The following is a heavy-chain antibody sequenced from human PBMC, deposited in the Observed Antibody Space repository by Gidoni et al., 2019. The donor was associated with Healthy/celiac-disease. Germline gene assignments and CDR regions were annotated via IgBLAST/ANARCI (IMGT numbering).Heavy chain of an antibody. CDR2: ISGSGGST. CDR1: GFTFSSYA. D-gene: IGHD6-19*01. CDR3: AKDPSNSYSSGWSFLTVSDY. J-gene: IGHJ4*02. Sequence: EVQLLESGGGLVQPGGSLRLSCAASGFTFSSYAMSWVRQAPGKGLEWVSAISGSGGSTYYADSVKGRFTISRDNSKNTLYLQMNSLRAEDTAVYYCAKDPSNSYSSGWSFLTVSDYWGQGTLVTVSS. V-gene: IGHV3-23*01.